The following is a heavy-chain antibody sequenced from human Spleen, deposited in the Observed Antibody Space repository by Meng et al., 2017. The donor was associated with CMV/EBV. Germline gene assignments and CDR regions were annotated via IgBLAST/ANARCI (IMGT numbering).Heavy chain of an antibody. CDR3: ARRDYYDSTGYIDY. D-gene: IGHD3-22*01. CDR2: IHQSGST. V-gene: IGHV4-4*02. Sequence: VSGGSISSSNLWTWVRQVPGKGLEWIGEIHQSGSTNYNPSLKSRVTISVDKSKNQFSLNLSSVTAADTAVYYCARRDYYDSTGYIDYWGQGTLVTVSS. CDR1: GGSISSSNL. J-gene: IGHJ4*02.